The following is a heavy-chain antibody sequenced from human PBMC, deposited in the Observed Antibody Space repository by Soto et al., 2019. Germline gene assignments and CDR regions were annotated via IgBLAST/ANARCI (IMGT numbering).Heavy chain of an antibody. CDR2: IWYDGSNK. Sequence: GGSLRLSCAAPGFTFSSYGMHWVRQAPGKGLEWVAVIWYDGSNKYYADSVKGRFAISRDNSKNTLYLQMNSLRAEDTAVYYCARYDILTGPDYWGQGTLVTVSS. CDR1: GFTFSSYG. J-gene: IGHJ4*02. D-gene: IGHD3-9*01. V-gene: IGHV3-33*01. CDR3: ARYDILTGPDY.